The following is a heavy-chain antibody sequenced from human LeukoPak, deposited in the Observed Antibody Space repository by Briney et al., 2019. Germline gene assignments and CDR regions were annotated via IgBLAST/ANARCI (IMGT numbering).Heavy chain of an antibody. CDR3: VKDNPLDY. Sequence: PGGSLRLSCGATGFTFSNYGMLWVRQAPGKRLEWVAFIRYDGSNKLYADSVKGRFTISRDNSKNTLYLHINSLRAEDTAVYYCVKDNPLDYWGQGTLVIVSS. J-gene: IGHJ4*02. CDR1: GFTFSNYG. D-gene: IGHD1-14*01. V-gene: IGHV3-30*02. CDR2: IRYDGSNK.